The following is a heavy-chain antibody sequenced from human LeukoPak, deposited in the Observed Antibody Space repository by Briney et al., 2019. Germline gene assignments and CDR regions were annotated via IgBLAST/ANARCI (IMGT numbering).Heavy chain of an antibody. CDR2: IYYSGST. Sequence: SETLSLTCTVSGGSISSSSYYWGWIRQPPGKGLEWIGSIYYSGSTYYNPSLKSRVTISVDTSKNQFSLKLSSVTAADTAVYYCARVQFYDILTGDYPAFDYWGQGTLVTVSS. J-gene: IGHJ4*02. CDR1: GGSISSSSYY. CDR3: ARVQFYDILTGDYPAFDY. D-gene: IGHD3-9*01. V-gene: IGHV4-39*07.